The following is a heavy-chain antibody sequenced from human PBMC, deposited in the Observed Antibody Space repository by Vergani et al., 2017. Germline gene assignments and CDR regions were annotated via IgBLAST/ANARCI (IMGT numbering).Heavy chain of an antibody. CDR2: MDYSGST. CDR3: ASKRGACRAAYCHSYDF. J-gene: IGHJ4*02. D-gene: IGHD2-15*01. V-gene: IGHV4-39*01. CDR1: GDSVISTDYH. Sequence: QVQLQESGPGLVKPSETLSRTCTVSGDSVISTDYHWGWIRQPPGKGLEWIVSMDYSGSTSYNPSLESRISISFETPKNQFSLRLASVTAADTAVYYCASKRGACRAAYCHSYDFWGPGTLVGVSS.